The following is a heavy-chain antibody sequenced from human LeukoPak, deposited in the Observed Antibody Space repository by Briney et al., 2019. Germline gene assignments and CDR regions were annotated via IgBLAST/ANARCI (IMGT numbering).Heavy chain of an antibody. CDR3: ARPARQRWFGERLNYYYMDV. Sequence: ASVKVSCKASGYTFTGYYMHWVRQAPGQGLEWMGWINPNSGGTNYAQKFQGRVTMTRDTSISTAYMELSRLRSDDTAVYYCARPARQRWFGERLNYYYMDVWGKGTTVTISS. CDR1: GYTFTGYY. CDR2: INPNSGGT. J-gene: IGHJ6*03. V-gene: IGHV1-2*02. D-gene: IGHD3-10*01.